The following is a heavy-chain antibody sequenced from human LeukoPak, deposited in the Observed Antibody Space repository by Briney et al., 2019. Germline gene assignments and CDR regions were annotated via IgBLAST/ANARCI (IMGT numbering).Heavy chain of an antibody. CDR3: ARSGDRDGDY. D-gene: IGHD2-21*01. CDR1: GHTFPSYG. CDR2: ISAYNGNT. J-gene: IGHJ4*02. Sequence: ASVKVSCEASGHTFPSYGISWVPQAPAQGLEWMVCISAYNGNTNYAQKLQGRVTMSTDTTTSTAYMELRSLRSDDTAVYYCARSGDRDGDYWGQGTLVTVSS. V-gene: IGHV1-18*01.